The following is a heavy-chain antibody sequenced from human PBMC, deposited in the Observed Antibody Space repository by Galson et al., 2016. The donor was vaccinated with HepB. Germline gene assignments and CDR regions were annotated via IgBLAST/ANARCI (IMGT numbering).Heavy chain of an antibody. J-gene: IGHJ4*02. Sequence: SRRLSCAASGFTFSTYWMHWVRQAPGKGLVWVSRINRDGRSTSYADSVKGRFTISRDNAKNTLYLQMNSLRAEDTAVCYCARLGGNYRTTSHFDYWGQGTLVTVSS. CDR3: ARLGGNYRTTSHFDY. D-gene: IGHD1-26*01. CDR1: GFTFSTYW. V-gene: IGHV3-74*01. CDR2: INRDGRST.